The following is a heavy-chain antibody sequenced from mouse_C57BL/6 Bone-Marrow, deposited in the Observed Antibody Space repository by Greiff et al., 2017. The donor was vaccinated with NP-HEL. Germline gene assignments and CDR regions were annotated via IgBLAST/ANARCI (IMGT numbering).Heavy chain of an antibody. CDR1: GYTFTDYY. J-gene: IGHJ4*01. Sequence: VKLQESGAELVRPGASVKLSCKASGYTFTDYYINWVKQRPGQGLEWIARIYPGSGNTYYNEKFKGKATLTAEKSSSTAYMQLSSLTSEDSAVYFCARSPSFTPYAMDYWGQGTSVTVSS. V-gene: IGHV1-76*01. CDR3: ARSPSFTPYAMDY. CDR2: IYPGSGNT.